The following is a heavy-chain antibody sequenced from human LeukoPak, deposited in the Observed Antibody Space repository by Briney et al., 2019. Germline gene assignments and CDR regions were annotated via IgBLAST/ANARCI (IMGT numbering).Heavy chain of an antibody. J-gene: IGHJ3*02. CDR3: ARGGGGSWDDAFDI. V-gene: IGHV3-74*01. CDR2: INSDGSST. Sequence: GGSLRLSCAASGFTFSSYWMHWVRQAPGKGLVWVSRINSDGSSTSYADSVKGRFTISRDNAKNTLYLQMNSLRAEDTAVYYCARGGGGSWDDAFDIRGQGTMVTVSS. CDR1: GFTFSSYW. D-gene: IGHD2-15*01.